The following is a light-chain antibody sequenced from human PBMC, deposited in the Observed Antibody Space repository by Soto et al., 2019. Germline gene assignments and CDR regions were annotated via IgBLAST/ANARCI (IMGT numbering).Light chain of an antibody. Sequence: DIQMTQSPSTLSASIGDRVTITCRASQSLNSWLAWYQQKPGKAPKLLIYKASNLESGVPSRFSGSGSGTDFTLTINGLQPDDFAIYYCQQYISYRAFGQGTKVEI. V-gene: IGKV1-5*03. CDR2: KAS. J-gene: IGKJ1*01. CDR3: QQYISYRA. CDR1: QSLNSW.